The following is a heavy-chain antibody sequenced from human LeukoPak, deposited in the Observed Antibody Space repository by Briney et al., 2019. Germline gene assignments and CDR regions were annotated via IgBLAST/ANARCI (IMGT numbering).Heavy chain of an antibody. D-gene: IGHD2-21*02. J-gene: IGHJ4*02. V-gene: IGHV3-33*01. CDR1: GFTFSSYG. CDR2: IWYDGSNK. Sequence: GRSLRLSCAASGFTFSSYGMHWVRQAPGKGLEWVAVIWYDGSNKYYADSVKGRFTISRDNSKNTLYLQMNSLRAEDTAVYYCVRDPSAYCGGDCPDYWGQGTLVTVSS. CDR3: VRDPSAYCGGDCPDY.